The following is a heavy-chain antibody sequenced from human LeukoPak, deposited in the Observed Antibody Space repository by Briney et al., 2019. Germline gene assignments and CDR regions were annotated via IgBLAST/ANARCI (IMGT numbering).Heavy chain of an antibody. CDR3: TTVMETDAFDI. CDR2: IKSKTDGGTT. D-gene: IGHD3-3*01. V-gene: IGHV3-15*07. CDR1: GFTFSNAW. Sequence: GGSLRLSCAASGFTFSNAWMNWVRQAPGKGLEWGGRIKSKTDGGTTDYAAPVKGRFTISRDDSKNTLYLQMNSLKTEDTAVYYCTTVMETDAFDIWGQGTMVTVSS. J-gene: IGHJ3*02.